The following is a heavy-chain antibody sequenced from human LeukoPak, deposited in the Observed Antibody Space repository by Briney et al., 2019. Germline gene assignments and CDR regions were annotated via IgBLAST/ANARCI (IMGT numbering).Heavy chain of an antibody. CDR1: GFTVRTNS. Sequence: GGSLRLSCAASGFTVRTNSMSWVRQAPGKGLEWVSVIYIGGSTYYADSVKGRFTISRDNSKNTLYLQMNSLRAEDTAVYYCARERINSYGSPFGYWGQGTLVTVSS. V-gene: IGHV3-53*01. CDR2: IYIGGST. D-gene: IGHD5-18*01. CDR3: ARERINSYGSPFGY. J-gene: IGHJ4*02.